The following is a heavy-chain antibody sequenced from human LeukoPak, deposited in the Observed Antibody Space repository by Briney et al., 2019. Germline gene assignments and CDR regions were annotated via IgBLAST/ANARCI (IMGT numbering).Heavy chain of an antibody. D-gene: IGHD3-3*01. CDR2: IIPIFGTA. CDR3: ARDIDFWSGYYDY. J-gene: IGHJ4*02. CDR1: GGTSSSYA. V-gene: IGHV1-69*13. Sequence: SVKVSCKASGGTSSSYAISWVRQAPGQGLEWMGGIIPIFGTANYAQKFQGRVTITADESTSTAYMELSSLRSEDTAVYYCARDIDFWSGYYDYWGQGTLVTVSS.